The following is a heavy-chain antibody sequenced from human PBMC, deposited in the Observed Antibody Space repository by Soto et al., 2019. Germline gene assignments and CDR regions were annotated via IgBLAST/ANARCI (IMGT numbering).Heavy chain of an antibody. CDR3: ASHPKEDDYGDYAHDY. J-gene: IGHJ4*02. CDR1: GFTFSDYY. V-gene: IGHV3-11*01. Sequence: PGGSLRLSCAASGFTFSDYYMSWIRQAPGKGLEWVSYISSSGSTIYYADSVKGRFTISRDNAKNSLYLQMNSLRAEDTAVYYCASHPKEDDYGDYAHDYWGQGTLVTVSS. CDR2: ISSSGSTI. D-gene: IGHD4-17*01.